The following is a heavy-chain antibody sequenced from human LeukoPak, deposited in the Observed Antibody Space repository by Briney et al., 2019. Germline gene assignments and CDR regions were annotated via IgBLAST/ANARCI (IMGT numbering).Heavy chain of an antibody. J-gene: IGHJ6*03. CDR1: GGSISSSSYY. Sequence: SETLSLTCTVSGGSISSSSYYWGWIRQPPGKGLEWIGSIYYSGSTYYNPSLKSRVTISVDTSKNQFSLKLSSVTAADTAVYYCARELAMVRGVIKRSRNYYMDVWGKGTTVTISS. CDR3: ARELAMVRGVIKRSRNYYMDV. CDR2: IYYSGST. D-gene: IGHD3-10*01. V-gene: IGHV4-39*02.